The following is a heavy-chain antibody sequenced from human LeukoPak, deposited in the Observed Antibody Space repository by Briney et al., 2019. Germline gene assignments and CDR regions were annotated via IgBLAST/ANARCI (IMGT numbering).Heavy chain of an antibody. V-gene: IGHV3-23*01. CDR1: GFTFNTYA. J-gene: IGHJ4*02. CDR3: AKDPWGSRGYFDY. D-gene: IGHD7-27*01. CDR2: IGGGGGT. Sequence: GGSLRLSCAASGFTFNTYAMSWVRQAPGKGLEWVSSIGGGGGTYYADSLKGRFTISRDNSKNTLYLQMNSLRAEDTAIYYCAKDPWGSRGYFDYWGQGTLVTVSS.